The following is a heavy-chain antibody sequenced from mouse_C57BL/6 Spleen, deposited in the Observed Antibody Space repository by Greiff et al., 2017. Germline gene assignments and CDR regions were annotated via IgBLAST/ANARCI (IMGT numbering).Heavy chain of an antibody. CDR2: IDPSDSET. D-gene: IGHD2-4*01. Sequence: QVQLQQPGAELVRPGSSVKLSCKASGYTFTSYWMHWVKQRPIQGLEWIGNIDPSDSETHYNQKFKDKATLTVNKSSSTAYMQLSSLTSEDSAVYYCARGGGDYDLFAYWGQGTLVTVSA. J-gene: IGHJ3*01. CDR1: GYTFTSYW. CDR3: ARGGGDYDLFAY. V-gene: IGHV1-52*01.